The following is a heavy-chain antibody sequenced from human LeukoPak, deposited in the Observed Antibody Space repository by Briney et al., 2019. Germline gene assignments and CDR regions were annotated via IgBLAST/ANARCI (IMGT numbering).Heavy chain of an antibody. CDR3: ARDKTYYYDSSGYSGDLFDY. Sequence: GASVKVSCKASGYTFTSYGISWVRQAPGQGLEWMGWISAYNGNTNYAQKFQGWVTMTRDTSISTAYMELSRLRSDDTAVYYCARDKTYYYDSSGYSGDLFDYWGQGTLVTVSS. CDR2: ISAYNGNT. V-gene: IGHV1-18*01. D-gene: IGHD3-22*01. CDR1: GYTFTSYG. J-gene: IGHJ4*02.